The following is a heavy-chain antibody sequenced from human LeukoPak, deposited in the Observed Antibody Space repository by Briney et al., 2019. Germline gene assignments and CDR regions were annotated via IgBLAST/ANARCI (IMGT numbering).Heavy chain of an antibody. D-gene: IGHD3-10*01. CDR1: GGSISSGGYY. J-gene: IGHJ4*02. CDR3: ARCIRGVLTDY. V-gene: IGHV4-61*08. Sequence: PSETLSLTCTVSGGSISSGGYYWSWIRQPPGKGLEWIGYIYYSGSTNYNPSLKSRVTISVDTSKNQFSLKLSSVTAADTAVYYCARCIRGVLTDYWGQGTLVTVSS. CDR2: IYYSGST.